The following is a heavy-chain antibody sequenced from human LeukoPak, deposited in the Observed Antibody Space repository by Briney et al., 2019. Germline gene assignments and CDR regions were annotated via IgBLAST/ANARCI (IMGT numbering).Heavy chain of an antibody. CDR2: IYYSGST. CDR3: ARLGPYCGGDCYPRE. V-gene: IGHV4-39*01. J-gene: IGHJ4*02. CDR1: GGSISSSSYY. Sequence: SETLSLTCTVSGGSISSSSYYWGWIRQPPGKGLERIGSIYYSGSTYYNPSLKSRVTISVDTSKNQFSLKLSSVTAADTAVYYCARLGPYCGGDCYPREWGQGTLVTVSS. D-gene: IGHD2-21*02.